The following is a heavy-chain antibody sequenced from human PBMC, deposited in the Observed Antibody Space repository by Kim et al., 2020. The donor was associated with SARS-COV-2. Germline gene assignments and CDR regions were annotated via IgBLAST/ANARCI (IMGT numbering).Heavy chain of an antibody. J-gene: IGHJ4*02. Sequence: GGSLRLSCAASGFTFSSYWMYWVRQAPGQGLVWVARMNTDGSNTQYADSVKGRFTISRDNAKNTLYLQMNSLRVEDTAVYYCVCLRLGYWGQGALVTVSS. V-gene: IGHV3-74*03. CDR1: GFTFSSYW. CDR2: MNTDGSNT. D-gene: IGHD3-9*01. CDR3: VCLRLGY.